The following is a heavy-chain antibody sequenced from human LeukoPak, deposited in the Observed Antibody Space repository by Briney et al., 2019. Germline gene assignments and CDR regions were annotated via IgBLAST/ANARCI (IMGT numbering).Heavy chain of an antibody. D-gene: IGHD1-26*01. J-gene: IGHJ4*02. CDR3: ARDGWYSGSYGFDY. CDR2: IYYSGST. CDR1: GGSISSNSYY. V-gene: IGHV4-39*07. Sequence: PSETLSLTCTVSGGSISSNSYYWGWIRQPPGKGLEWIGSIYYSGSTYYNPSLKSRVTISVDTSKNQYSLKLSSVTAADTAVYYCARDGWYSGSYGFDYWGQGTLVTVSS.